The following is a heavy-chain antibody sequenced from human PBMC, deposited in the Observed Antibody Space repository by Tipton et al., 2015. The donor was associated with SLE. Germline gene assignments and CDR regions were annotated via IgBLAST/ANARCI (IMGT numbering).Heavy chain of an antibody. Sequence: QLVQSGAEVKKPGSSVRVSCKASGYTFTSYPLTWVRQAPGQGLEWMGWIHTYNGHTNYAQKLQGRVTMTTDTSTSTAYMELRSLRSDDTAVYYCARADWGPDYWGQGTLVTVSS. D-gene: IGHD7-27*01. V-gene: IGHV1-18*01. J-gene: IGHJ4*02. CDR1: GYTFTSYP. CDR3: ARADWGPDY. CDR2: IHTYNGHT.